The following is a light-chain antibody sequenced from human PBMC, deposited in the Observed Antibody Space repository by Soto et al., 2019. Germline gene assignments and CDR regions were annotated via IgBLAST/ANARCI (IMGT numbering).Light chain of an antibody. CDR3: QQYNTLPPT. V-gene: IGKV1-5*01. Sequence: DIQMTQSPSTLSASVGDSVTITCRASQSISYWLAWYQHKPGTAPRLLIFDGARLQSGVPSRFSGGGSGTEFFFTITSLQPDDFATYYCQQYNTLPPTFGQGTKVEL. CDR1: QSISYW. CDR2: DGA. J-gene: IGKJ1*01.